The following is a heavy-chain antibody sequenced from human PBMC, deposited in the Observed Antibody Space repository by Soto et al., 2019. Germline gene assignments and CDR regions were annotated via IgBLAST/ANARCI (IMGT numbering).Heavy chain of an antibody. CDR2: ITGPGAST. CDR1: GVIFNNYA. J-gene: IGHJ6*02. D-gene: IGHD3-10*01. CDR3: AKDRIAVIRGGYYHGLDV. V-gene: IGHV3-23*01. Sequence: EVQLLESGGGLVQPGGSLRLSCAASGVIFNNYAMSWVRQAAGKGLEWVAGITGPGASTYYAVSVKGRFTISRDNSKNTLYLQMKSLRAEDTAVYYFAKDRIAVIRGGYYHGLDVWGQVTTVTGSS.